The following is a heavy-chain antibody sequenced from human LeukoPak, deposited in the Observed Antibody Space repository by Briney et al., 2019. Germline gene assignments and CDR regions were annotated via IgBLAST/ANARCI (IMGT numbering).Heavy chain of an antibody. CDR3: ARRPLIVATLDY. Sequence: GGSLRLSCAASGFTFSDSYMSWIRQAPGKGLEWVSYISSSGTTVYYADSVKGRFTISRDNAENSLYLQMNSLRAEDTAVYYCARRPLIVATLDYWGQGTLVTVSS. D-gene: IGHD5-12*01. J-gene: IGHJ4*02. V-gene: IGHV3-11*04. CDR2: ISSSGTTV. CDR1: GFTFSDSY.